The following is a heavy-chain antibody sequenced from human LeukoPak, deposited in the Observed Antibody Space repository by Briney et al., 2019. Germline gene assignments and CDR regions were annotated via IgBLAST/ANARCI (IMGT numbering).Heavy chain of an antibody. V-gene: IGHV4-30-4*01. CDR1: GGSISSGDYY. CDR2: IYYSGST. Sequence: TSETLSLTCTVSGGSISSGDYYWSWIRQPPGKGLEWIGYIYYSGSTYYNPSLKSRVTISVDTSKNQFSLKLSSVTAADTAVYYCARDGGSSTSLNYWGQGALVTVSS. D-gene: IGHD2-2*01. CDR3: ARDGGSSTSLNY. J-gene: IGHJ4*02.